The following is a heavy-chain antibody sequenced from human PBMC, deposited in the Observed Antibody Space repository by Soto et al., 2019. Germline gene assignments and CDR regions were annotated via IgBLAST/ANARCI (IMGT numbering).Heavy chain of an antibody. CDR2: IKSKTDGGTT. Sequence: EVQLVESGGGLVKPGGSLRLSCAASGFTFSNAWMSWVRQAPGKGLEWVGRIKSKTDGGTTDYAAPVNGRFTISRDDSKNTLYLQMNSLKTEDTAVYYCTTEEIGHYFDYWGQGTLVTVSS. CDR3: TTEEIGHYFDY. CDR1: GFTFSNAW. J-gene: IGHJ4*02. V-gene: IGHV3-15*01.